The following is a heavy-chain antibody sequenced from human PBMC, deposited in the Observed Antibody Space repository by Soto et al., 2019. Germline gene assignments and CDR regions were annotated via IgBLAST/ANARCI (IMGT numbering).Heavy chain of an antibody. CDR3: ARARSGYHYYFDD. D-gene: IGHD3-3*01. J-gene: IGHJ4*02. CDR2: IYYSGIT. Sequence: PSETLSLTCTVSRVSISTYYWSWIRQAPGKGLEWIAYIYYSGITNYNPSLKSRVTISVDTSKNQFSLSLNSVTAADTAVYYCARARSGYHYYFDDWCQGTLVTVSS. CDR1: RVSISTYY. V-gene: IGHV4-59*01.